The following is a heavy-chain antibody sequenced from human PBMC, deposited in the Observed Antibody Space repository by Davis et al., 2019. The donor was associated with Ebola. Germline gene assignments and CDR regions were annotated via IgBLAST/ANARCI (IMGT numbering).Heavy chain of an antibody. CDR1: VYTFFRYN. CDR3: VRGGYSYGYGLDF. J-gene: IGHJ4*02. D-gene: IGHD5-18*01. V-gene: IGHV1-8*01. CDR2: MNPNMEKT. Sequence: ASVKVSCKASVYTFFRYNIFWVRLVPGQGLEWVGWMNPNMEKTGYAPKFQGRVTVTWDNSISIAFMEVHSLTSADTSVYYCVRGGYSYGYGLDFWGQGSLVTVTS.